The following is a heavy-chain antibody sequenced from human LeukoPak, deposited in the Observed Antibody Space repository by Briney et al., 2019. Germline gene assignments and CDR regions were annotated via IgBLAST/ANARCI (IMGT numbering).Heavy chain of an antibody. CDR1: GGSISSGGYY. Sequence: SETLSLTCTVSGGSISSGGYYWSWIRQHPGQGLEWIGYIYYSGSTSYNPSLKSRVTILLDTSKNQFSLKLSSVTAADTAVYYCATYNRDGYNFAFQHWGQGTLVTVST. D-gene: IGHD5-24*01. V-gene: IGHV4-31*03. CDR3: ATYNRDGYNFAFQH. CDR2: IYYSGST. J-gene: IGHJ1*01.